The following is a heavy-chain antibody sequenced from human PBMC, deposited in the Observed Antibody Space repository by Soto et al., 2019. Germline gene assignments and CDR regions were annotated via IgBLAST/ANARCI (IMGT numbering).Heavy chain of an antibody. Sequence: QVQLVQSGAEVKKPGASVKVSCKASGYTFTGYYMHWVRQAPGQGLEWMGWINPNSGGTNYAQKFQGRVTMTRDTSISTAYMELSRLRSDYTAVYYCARVGVVGVVPLFAFDIWGQGTMVTVSS. CDR2: INPNSGGT. J-gene: IGHJ3*02. CDR3: ARVGVVGVVPLFAFDI. V-gene: IGHV1-2*02. CDR1: GYTFTGYY. D-gene: IGHD2-15*01.